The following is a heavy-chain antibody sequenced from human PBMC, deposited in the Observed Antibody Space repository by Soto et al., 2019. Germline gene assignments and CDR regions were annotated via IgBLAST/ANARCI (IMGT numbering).Heavy chain of an antibody. CDR2: INPATGAA. CDR3: VGGGGVGVAGSAAFDM. J-gene: IGHJ3*02. V-gene: IGHV1-2*02. CDR1: GYPVTAYY. Sequence: QLHLVQSGAVVKKPGASVTVSCSASGYPVTAYYMHWVRQAPGRGLEWMGGINPATGAAKYTQTFQGRVTKTRATSTSKVFRELSGLTFEGTAVFYCVGGGGVGVAGSAAFDMWGQGTLVTVSS. D-gene: IGHD3-3*01.